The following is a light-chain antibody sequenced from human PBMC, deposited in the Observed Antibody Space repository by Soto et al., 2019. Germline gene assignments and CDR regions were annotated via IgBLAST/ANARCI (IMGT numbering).Light chain of an antibody. J-gene: IGLJ1*01. CDR3: QAWDSSSDHFYV. Sequence: SYELTQPHSVSVATAQTGPRITCGGNNIGSKSVHWYQQKPGQAPVLVVYDDSDRPSGIPERFSGSNSGNTATLTISRVEAGDEADYYCQAWDSSSDHFYVFGTGTKVTVL. V-gene: IGLV3-21*02. CDR2: DDS. CDR1: NIGSKS.